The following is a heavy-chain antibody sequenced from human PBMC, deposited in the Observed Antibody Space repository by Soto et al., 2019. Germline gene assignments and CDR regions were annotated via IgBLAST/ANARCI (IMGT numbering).Heavy chain of an antibody. CDR3: SRAVPIAAAGRGVGLFYP. V-gene: IGHV1-69*02. CDR1: GGTFSSYT. J-gene: IGHJ5*02. Sequence: QVQLVQSGAEVKKPGSSVKVSCKASGGTFSSYTISWVRQAAGQGLEWMGRIISIHGIANYAQKFQGRVTITADKSTSTAYMGMSSIRSEDTAVYYCSRAVPIAAAGRGVGLFYPWGQGTLVTVSS. D-gene: IGHD6-13*01. CDR2: IISIHGIA.